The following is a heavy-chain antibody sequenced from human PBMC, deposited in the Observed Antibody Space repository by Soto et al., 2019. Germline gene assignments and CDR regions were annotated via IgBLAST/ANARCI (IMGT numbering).Heavy chain of an antibody. J-gene: IGHJ4*02. CDR1: GYTFTSYD. V-gene: IGHV1-8*01. Sequence: QVQLVQSGAEVKKPGASVKVSCKASGYTFTSYDINWVRQATGQGLEWMGWLNPNSGNTGYAQKFKGRVTMNRNTSISTAYMELSSLTSEDTAEYYCARAKSGYYDYWGQGTLVTVSS. D-gene: IGHD3-3*01. CDR3: ARAKSGYYDY. CDR2: LNPNSGNT.